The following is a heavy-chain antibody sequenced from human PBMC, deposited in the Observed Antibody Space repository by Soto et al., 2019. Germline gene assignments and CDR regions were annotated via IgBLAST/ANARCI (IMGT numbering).Heavy chain of an antibody. Sequence: QVQLVQSGAEVKKPGASVKVSCKASGYTFTSYGISWVRQAPGQGLEWMGWISAYNGNTNYAQKLQGRVTMTTDTSTSTGYMELRSLRSDDTAVYYCARPQTMVRGVINWFDPWGQGTLVTVSS. D-gene: IGHD3-10*01. V-gene: IGHV1-18*01. J-gene: IGHJ5*02. CDR3: ARPQTMVRGVINWFDP. CDR2: ISAYNGNT. CDR1: GYTFTSYG.